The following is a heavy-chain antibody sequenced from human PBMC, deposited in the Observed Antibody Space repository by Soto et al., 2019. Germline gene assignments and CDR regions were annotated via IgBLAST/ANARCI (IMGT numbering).Heavy chain of an antibody. CDR1: GFTFSSYA. CDR3: AKSGSYFYHWFDP. V-gene: IGHV3-30-3*02. Sequence: GESLKISCAASGFTFSSYAMHWVRQAPGKGLEWVAVISYDGSNKYYADSVKGRFTISRDNSKNTLYLQMNSLRAEDTAVYYCAKSGSYFYHWFDPWGQGTLVTVSS. J-gene: IGHJ5*02. D-gene: IGHD1-26*01. CDR2: ISYDGSNK.